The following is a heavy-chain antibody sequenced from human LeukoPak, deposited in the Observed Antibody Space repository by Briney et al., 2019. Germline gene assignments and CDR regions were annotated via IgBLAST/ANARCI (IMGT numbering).Heavy chain of an antibody. J-gene: IGHJ4*02. V-gene: IGHV1-18*01. D-gene: IGHD6-19*01. Sequence: GASVKVSCKASGYTFTSYDINWVRQATGQGLEWMGWISAYNGNTNYAQKLQGRVTMTTDTSTSTAYMELRSLRSDDTAVYYCARLSSSGWYLGYWGQGTLVTVSS. CDR1: GYTFTSYD. CDR2: ISAYNGNT. CDR3: ARLSSSGWYLGY.